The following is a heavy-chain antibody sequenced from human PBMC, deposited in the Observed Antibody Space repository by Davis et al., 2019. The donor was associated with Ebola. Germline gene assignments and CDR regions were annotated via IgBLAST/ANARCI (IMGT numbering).Heavy chain of an antibody. Sequence: ASVKVSCKASGYTFTSYGISWVRQAPGQGLEWMGWISAYNGNTNYAQKLQGRVTITADKSTSTAYMELSSLRSEDTAVYYCARDFYGIVGATWGQGTLVTVSS. CDR3: ARDFYGIVGAT. CDR2: ISAYNGNT. CDR1: GYTFTSYG. J-gene: IGHJ4*02. V-gene: IGHV1-18*01. D-gene: IGHD1-26*01.